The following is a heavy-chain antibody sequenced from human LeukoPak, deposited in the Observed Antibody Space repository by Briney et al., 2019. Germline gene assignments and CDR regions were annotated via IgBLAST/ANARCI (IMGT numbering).Heavy chain of an antibody. D-gene: IGHD2-2*01. CDR1: GFTFTSSA. Sequence: TSVKVSRKASGFTFTSSAVQWVRQARGQRLEWIGWIVVGSGNTNYAQKFQERVTITRDMSTSTAYMELSSLRSEDTAVYYCAADGSDYCSSTSCRPTAVAGWGQGTLVTVSS. CDR2: IVVGSGNT. CDR3: AADGSDYCSSTSCRPTAVAG. J-gene: IGHJ4*02. V-gene: IGHV1-58*01.